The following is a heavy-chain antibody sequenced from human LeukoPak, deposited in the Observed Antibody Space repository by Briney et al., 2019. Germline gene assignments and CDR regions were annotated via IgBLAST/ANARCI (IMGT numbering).Heavy chain of an antibody. V-gene: IGHV7-4-1*02. CDR3: ARDTYYYDSSAPSRGNWFDP. D-gene: IGHD3-22*01. Sequence: GASVKVSCKASGGTFSSYAICWVRQAPGQGLEWMGWINTNTGNPTYAQGFTGRFVFSLDTSVSTAYLQISSLKAEDTAVYYCARDTYYYDSSAPSRGNWFDPWGQGTLVTVSS. J-gene: IGHJ5*02. CDR1: GGTFSSYA. CDR2: INTNTGNP.